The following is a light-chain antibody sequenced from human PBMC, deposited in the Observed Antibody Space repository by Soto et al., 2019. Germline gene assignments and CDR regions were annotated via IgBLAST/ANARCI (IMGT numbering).Light chain of an antibody. V-gene: IGKV1-39*01. CDR2: TAS. CDR3: QQSYSSPLT. J-gene: IGKJ4*01. Sequence: DIQMTQSPSSLSASVGDTVTITCRASQSISRYLNWYQQKPGKAPNLLIYTASSLQSGVPSRFSGSGSGTEFTLTISSLLPEDVGTYYCQQSYSSPLTFGGGTKVEIK. CDR1: QSISRY.